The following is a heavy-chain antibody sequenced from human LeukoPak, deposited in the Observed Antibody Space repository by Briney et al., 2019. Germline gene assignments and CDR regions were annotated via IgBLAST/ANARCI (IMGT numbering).Heavy chain of an antibody. Sequence: ASVKVSCKASGYTFTGYYMHWVRQAPGQGLEWMGWTNPNSGGTNYAQKFQGRVTMTRDTSISTAYMELSRLRSDDTAVYYCAKTTVVTPQAFDIWGQGTMVTVSS. J-gene: IGHJ3*02. CDR2: TNPNSGGT. D-gene: IGHD4-23*01. CDR3: AKTTVVTPQAFDI. CDR1: GYTFTGYY. V-gene: IGHV1-2*02.